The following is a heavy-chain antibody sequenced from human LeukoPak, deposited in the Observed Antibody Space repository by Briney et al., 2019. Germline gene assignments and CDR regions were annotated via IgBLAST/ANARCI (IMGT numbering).Heavy chain of an antibody. Sequence: PSETLSLTCTVSGGSISSGSYYWSWIRQPAGKGLEWIGRIYTSGSTNYNPSLKSRVTMSVDTSKDQFSLKLSSVTAADTAVYYCARDASYYDSSGHYTVLGAFDIWGQGTMVTVSS. CDR1: GGSISSGSYY. CDR2: IYTSGST. CDR3: ARDASYYDSSGHYTVLGAFDI. D-gene: IGHD3-22*01. V-gene: IGHV4-61*02. J-gene: IGHJ3*02.